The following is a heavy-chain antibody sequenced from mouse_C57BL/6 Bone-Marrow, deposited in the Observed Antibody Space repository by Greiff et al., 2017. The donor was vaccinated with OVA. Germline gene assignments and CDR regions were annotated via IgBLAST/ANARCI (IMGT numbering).Heavy chain of an antibody. Sequence: LVESGGGLVQPKGSLKLSCAASGFSFNTYAMNWVRQAPGKGLEWVARIRSKSNNYATYYADSVKDRFTISRDDSESMLYLQMNNLKTEDTAMYYCVRHGYYAMDYWGQGTSVTVSS. V-gene: IGHV10-1*01. CDR3: VRHGYYAMDY. CDR2: IRSKSNNYAT. CDR1: GFSFNTYA. J-gene: IGHJ4*01.